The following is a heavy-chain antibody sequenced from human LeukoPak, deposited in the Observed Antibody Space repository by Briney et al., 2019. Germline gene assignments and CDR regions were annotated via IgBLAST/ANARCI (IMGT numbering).Heavy chain of an antibody. CDR3: ARDKSPYCSGGSCYSYGMDV. CDR2: INPNSGGT. J-gene: IGHJ6*02. D-gene: IGHD2-15*01. V-gene: IGHV1-2*04. Sequence: VASVKVSCKASGYTFTGYYMHWVRQAPGQGLEWMGWINPNSGGTNYAQKFQGWVTMTRDTSISTAYMELSRLRSDDTAVYYCARDKSPYCSGGSCYSYGMDVWGQGTTVTVSS. CDR1: GYTFTGYY.